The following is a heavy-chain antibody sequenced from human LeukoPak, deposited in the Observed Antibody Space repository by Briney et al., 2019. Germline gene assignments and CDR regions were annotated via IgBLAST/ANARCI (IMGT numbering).Heavy chain of an antibody. V-gene: IGHV3-30-3*01. CDR2: ISYDGSKK. Sequence: GSLRLSCAASGFTFSSYTMHWVRQAPGKGLEWVAVISYDGSKKYYADSVKGRFTISRDNSKNTLYLQMNSLRAEGTAVYYCARCDFWSGPEYYFDYWGQGTLVTVSS. CDR3: ARCDFWSGPEYYFDY. CDR1: GFTFSSYT. D-gene: IGHD3-3*01. J-gene: IGHJ4*02.